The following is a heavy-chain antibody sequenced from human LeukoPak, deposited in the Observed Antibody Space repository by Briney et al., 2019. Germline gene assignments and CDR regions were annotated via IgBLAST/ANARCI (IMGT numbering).Heavy chain of an antibody. Sequence: GGSLRLSCAASGFTFSSYGMHWVRQAPGEGLEWVSSIGSSGGYIYYADSVKGRFTISRDNAKNSLYLQMNSLRAEDTAVFYCARDGYSGYDYFPFDYWGQGTLVTVSS. CDR2: IGSSGGYI. V-gene: IGHV3-21*01. CDR1: GFTFSSYG. D-gene: IGHD5-12*01. J-gene: IGHJ4*02. CDR3: ARDGYSGYDYFPFDY.